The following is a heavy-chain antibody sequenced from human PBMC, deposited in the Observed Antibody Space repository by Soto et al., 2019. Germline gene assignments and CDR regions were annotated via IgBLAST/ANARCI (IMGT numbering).Heavy chain of an antibody. CDR3: ARERNMYGMDV. CDR1: GYTFASYD. V-gene: IGHV1-8*01. J-gene: IGHJ6*02. D-gene: IGHD1-1*01. Sequence: ASVKVSCKASGYTFASYDINWVRQATGQGLEWMGWMNPNSGNTVYAQKFQGRVTMTRNTSISTAYMELSSLRSEDTAVYYCARERNMYGMDVWGQGTTVTVSS. CDR2: MNPNSGNT.